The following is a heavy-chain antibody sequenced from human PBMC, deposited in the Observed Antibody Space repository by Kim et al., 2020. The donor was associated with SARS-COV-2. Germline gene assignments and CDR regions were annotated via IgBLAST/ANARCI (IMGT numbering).Heavy chain of an antibody. Sequence: SVKGRFAISRDDSKNTACLQMNSLKVGDTAVYYCTESSDYAPYYYYGIDVWGQGTTVTVSS. CDR3: TESSDYAPYYYYGIDV. D-gene: IGHD4-17*01. V-gene: IGHV3-73*01. J-gene: IGHJ6*02.